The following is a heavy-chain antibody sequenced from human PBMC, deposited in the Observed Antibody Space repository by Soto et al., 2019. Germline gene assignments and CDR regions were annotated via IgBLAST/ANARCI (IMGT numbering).Heavy chain of an antibody. CDR3: ARFPGYSYGSLGAAYYGMDV. V-gene: IGHV4-59*01. J-gene: IGHJ6*02. Sequence: SETLSLTCTVSGGSISSYYWSWIRQPPGKGLEWIGYIYYSGSTNYNPSLKSRVTISVDTSKNQFSLKLSSVTAADTAVYYCARFPGYSYGSLGAAYYGMDVWGQGTTVTVSS. CDR2: IYYSGST. CDR1: GGSISSYY. D-gene: IGHD5-18*01.